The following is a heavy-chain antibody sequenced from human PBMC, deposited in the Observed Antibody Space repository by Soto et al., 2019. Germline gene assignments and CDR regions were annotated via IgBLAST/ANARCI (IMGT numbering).Heavy chain of an antibody. V-gene: IGHV3-74*01. CDR3: ASLMTTVTDYYYYGMDV. CDR1: GFTFSSYW. J-gene: IGHJ6*02. Sequence: GGSLRLSCAASGFTFSSYWMHWVRQAPGKGLVWVSRINSDGSSTNYADSVKGRFTISRDNAKNTLYLQMNSLRAEDTAVYYCASLMTTVTDYYYYGMDVWGQGTTVTVSS. D-gene: IGHD4-17*01. CDR2: INSDGSST.